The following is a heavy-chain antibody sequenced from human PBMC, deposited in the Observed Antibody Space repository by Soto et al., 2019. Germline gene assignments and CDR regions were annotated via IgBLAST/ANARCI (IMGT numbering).Heavy chain of an antibody. CDR2: IYYGEYT. V-gene: IGHV4-61*01. J-gene: IGHJ3*02. Sequence: SETLSLTCTVSGDSVTGSSYYWSWVRQPPGKGLEWIGYIYYGEYTNYSPSLKSRVTISVDTSKNQFSLKMSSVTAADTALYYCARVVRGTATTVVDAFDIWGPGTLVPVSS. CDR1: GDSVTGSSYY. D-gene: IGHD1-1*01. CDR3: ARVVRGTATTVVDAFDI.